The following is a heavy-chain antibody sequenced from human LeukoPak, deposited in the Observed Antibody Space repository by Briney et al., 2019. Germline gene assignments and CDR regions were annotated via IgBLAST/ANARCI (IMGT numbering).Heavy chain of an antibody. J-gene: IGHJ4*02. CDR3: ARGRNYDSSGYYPKGVMQIVY. CDR2: INHSGST. CDR1: GGSFSDYY. Sequence: SETLSLTCAVYGGSFSDYYWSWIRQPPGTGLEWIGEINHSGSTNYKPSLKSRITISVDTSKNQFTLKLSSVTAADTAVYYGARGRNYDSSGYYPKGVMQIVYWGQGTLVTVSS. V-gene: IGHV4-34*01. D-gene: IGHD3-22*01.